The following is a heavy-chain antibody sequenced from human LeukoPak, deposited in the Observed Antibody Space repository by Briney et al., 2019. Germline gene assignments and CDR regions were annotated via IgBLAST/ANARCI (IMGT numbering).Heavy chain of an antibody. V-gene: IGHV3-48*03. Sequence: GGSLRLSCAASGSTFSNYEVNWVRQAPGKGLEWVSYISTSGSTIYYADSVKGRFTISRDNAKNSVYLQMNSLRAEDTAVSYCATGTIYYWGQGALVTVSS. D-gene: IGHD1-1*01. J-gene: IGHJ4*02. CDR2: ISTSGSTI. CDR3: ATGTIYY. CDR1: GSTFSNYE.